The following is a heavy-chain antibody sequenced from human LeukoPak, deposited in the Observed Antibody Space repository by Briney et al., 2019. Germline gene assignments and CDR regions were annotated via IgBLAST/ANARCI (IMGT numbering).Heavy chain of an antibody. D-gene: IGHD3-9*01. Sequence: GASVTVSCMASGYTFTIYGISWVRQAPGQGLEGVGWISAYNGNTNYAQKLQGRVTMTTDTSPSTAYMELRSLRSDDTAVYYCARVRGTKYDILTGYQNDAFDIWGQGTMVTVSS. CDR1: GYTFTIYG. CDR3: ARVRGTKYDILTGYQNDAFDI. V-gene: IGHV1-18*01. CDR2: ISAYNGNT. J-gene: IGHJ3*02.